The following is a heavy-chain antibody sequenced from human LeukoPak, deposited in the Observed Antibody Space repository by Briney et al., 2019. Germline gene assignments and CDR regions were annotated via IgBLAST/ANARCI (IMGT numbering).Heavy chain of an antibody. D-gene: IGHD3-22*01. CDR3: AKDPYYYYSSLSTQCDY. CDR1: GFTVSSNY. V-gene: IGHV3-23*01. CDR2: ISGSGGST. J-gene: IGHJ4*02. Sequence: GGSLRLSCAASGFTVSSNYMSWVRQAPGKGLEWVSAISGSGGSTYYADSVKGRFTISRDNSKNTLYLQMNSLRAEDTAVYYCAKDPYYYYSSLSTQCDYWGQGTLVTVSS.